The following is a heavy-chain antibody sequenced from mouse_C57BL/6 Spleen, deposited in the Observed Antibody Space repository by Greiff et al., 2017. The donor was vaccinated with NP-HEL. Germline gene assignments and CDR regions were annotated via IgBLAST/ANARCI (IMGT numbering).Heavy chain of an antibody. CDR3: ARIYYSNFHFDY. Sequence: QVQLQQSGAELVRPGTSVKVSCKASGYAFTNYLIEWVKQRPGQGLEWIGVINPGSGGTNYNEKFKGKATLTADKSSSTAYMQLSSLTSEDSAVYYCARIYYSNFHFDYWGQGTTLTVSS. D-gene: IGHD2-5*01. CDR1: GYAFTNYL. CDR2: INPGSGGT. V-gene: IGHV1-54*01. J-gene: IGHJ2*01.